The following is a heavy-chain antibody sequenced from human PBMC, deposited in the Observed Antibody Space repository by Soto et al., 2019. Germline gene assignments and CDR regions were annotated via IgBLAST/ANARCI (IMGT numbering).Heavy chain of an antibody. Sequence: GESLKISCKGSGYSFTNYWISWVRQMPGKGLEWMGRIDPSDSYIKYSPSFQGHVTISADNSISTAYLQWSSLKASDTAMYYCARCDCSSTRCYNFGMDVGGQGTTATVSS. V-gene: IGHV5-10-1*01. CDR1: GYSFTNYW. J-gene: IGHJ6*02. CDR3: ARCDCSSTRCYNFGMDV. CDR2: IDPSDSYI. D-gene: IGHD2-2*02.